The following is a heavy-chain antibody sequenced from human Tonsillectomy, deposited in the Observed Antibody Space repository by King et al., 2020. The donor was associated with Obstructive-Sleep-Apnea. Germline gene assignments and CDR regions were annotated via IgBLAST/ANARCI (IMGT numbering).Heavy chain of an antibody. D-gene: IGHD1-26*01. CDR1: GGSISSGGYY. CDR3: ARAGSWETVPDFDY. J-gene: IGHJ4*02. Sequence: VQLQESGPGLVKPSQTLSLTCTVSGGSISSGGYYWSWIRQHPGKGREGFGYIYYSGRTYYNPSLKSRVTISVDTAKNQFSLKLSSVTAADTAVYYCARAGSWETVPDFDYWGQGTLVTVSS. CDR2: IYYSGRT. V-gene: IGHV4-31*03.